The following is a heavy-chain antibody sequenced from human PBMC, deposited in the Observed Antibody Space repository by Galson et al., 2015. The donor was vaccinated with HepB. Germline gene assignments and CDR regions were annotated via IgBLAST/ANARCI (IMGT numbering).Heavy chain of an antibody. CDR1: GGSISSYF. D-gene: IGHD6-13*01. V-gene: IGHV4-59*01. CDR2: IYYSGST. CDR3: ARGDEYASSWYAGYYYVMDV. Sequence: LSLTCTVSGGSISSYFWSWIRQPPGKGLEWIGYIYYSGSTNYNPSLKSRVTISVDTSKNQFSLKLNSVTAADTAVYYCARGDEYASSWYAGYYYVMDVWAKGPRSPSP. J-gene: IGHJ6*02.